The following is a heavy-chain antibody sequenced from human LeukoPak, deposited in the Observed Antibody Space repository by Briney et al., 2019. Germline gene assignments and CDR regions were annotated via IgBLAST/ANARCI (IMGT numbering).Heavy chain of an antibody. V-gene: IGHV3-7*01. Sequence: PGGSLRLSCAASGFTFSSYWMSWVRQAPGKGLEWVANIKQDGSEKYYVDSVKGRFTISRDNAKNSLYLQMNSLRAEDTAVYYCACEFRMGWFDPWGQGTLVTVSS. CDR1: GFTFSSYW. D-gene: IGHD1-14*01. CDR3: ACEFRMGWFDP. CDR2: IKQDGSEK. J-gene: IGHJ5*02.